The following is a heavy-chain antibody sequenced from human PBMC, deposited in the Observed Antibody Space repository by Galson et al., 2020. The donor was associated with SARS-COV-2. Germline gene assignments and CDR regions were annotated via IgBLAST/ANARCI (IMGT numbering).Heavy chain of an antibody. V-gene: IGHV4-61*09. CDR2: IYSSGSA. D-gene: IGHD3-3*01. Sequence: SETLSLTCTVSGASVIGTTYYWNWIRQPAGKGLEWIGHIYSSGSANYNPSLKSRATISVDTSKSHFSLTLSSVTAADTAVYYCAGYDFWSASYSWGQGTLVTVSS. CDR1: GASVIGTTYY. J-gene: IGHJ4*02. CDR3: AGYDFWSASYS.